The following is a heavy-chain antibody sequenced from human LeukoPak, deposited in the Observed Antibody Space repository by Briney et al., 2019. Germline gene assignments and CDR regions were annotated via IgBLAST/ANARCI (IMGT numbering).Heavy chain of an antibody. CDR2: ISGSGSAT. CDR1: GFTFNNFF. Sequence: PGGSLRLSCAASGFTFNNFFMNWVRQAPGKGLEWVAAISGSGSATFYPDSVKGRFTVSRDNRENTLYLQMNSLRAEDTAVYYCANDREGDPSMYMRWGQGTLVSVSS. J-gene: IGHJ4*02. CDR3: ANDREGDPSMYMR. D-gene: IGHD1-1*01. V-gene: IGHV3-23*01.